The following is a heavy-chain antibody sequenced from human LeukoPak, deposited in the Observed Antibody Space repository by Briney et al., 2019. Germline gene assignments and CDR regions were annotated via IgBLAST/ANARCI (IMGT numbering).Heavy chain of an antibody. Sequence: GGSLRLSCAASGFTFSSYSMNWVRQAPGKGLEWVSVIYSSGSPYYADSVKGRFTISRDNSKNTLYLQMNSLRAEDTAVYYCARSGAYSPEDYWGQGTLVTVSS. CDR3: ARSGAYSPEDY. CDR1: GFTFSSYS. CDR2: IYSSGSP. D-gene: IGHD3-3*01. V-gene: IGHV3-66*01. J-gene: IGHJ4*02.